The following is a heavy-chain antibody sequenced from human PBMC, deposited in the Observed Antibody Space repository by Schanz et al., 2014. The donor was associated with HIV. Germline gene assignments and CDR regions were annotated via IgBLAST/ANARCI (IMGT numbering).Heavy chain of an antibody. CDR2: LNPLQDKT. Sequence: LVQSGTEVRKPGASVRVSCKASGYXXXDHFXXXXXXXPNQGPQTTPPLNPLQDKTAHAQKVQARLTVTRDTSSATLYMELNNLRSEDTAVYYCARAPYRSGWYGVDYWGQGTLVTVSS. D-gene: IGHD6-19*01. J-gene: IGHJ4*02. CDR3: ARAPYRSGWYGVDY. V-gene: IGHV1-46*01. CDR1: GYXXXDHF.